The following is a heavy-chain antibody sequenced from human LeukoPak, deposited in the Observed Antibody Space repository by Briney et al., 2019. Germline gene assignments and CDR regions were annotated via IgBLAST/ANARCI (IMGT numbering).Heavy chain of an antibody. J-gene: IGHJ4*02. CDR1: GYTFTSYG. V-gene: IGHV1-18*01. D-gene: IGHD3-10*01. Sequence: GASVKVSCKASGYTFTSYGISWVRQAPGQGLEWMGWISAYNGNTNYAQKLQGRVTMTTDTSTSTAYMELRSLRSDDTAVYYCAAVSIGGFGELFYFDYWGQGTLVTVSS. CDR2: ISAYNGNT. CDR3: AAVSIGGFGELFYFDY.